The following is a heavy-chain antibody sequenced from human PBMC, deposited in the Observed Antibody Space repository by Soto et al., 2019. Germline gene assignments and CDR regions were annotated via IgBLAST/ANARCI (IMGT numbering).Heavy chain of an antibody. J-gene: IGHJ5*02. D-gene: IGHD1-1*01. CDR3: VRDGTKTLRDWFDP. V-gene: IGHV4-4*07. CDR2: IYATGTT. CDR1: GASISGFY. Sequence: SETLYLTCTVSGASISGFYWSWIRKSAGKGLEWIGRIYATGTTDYNPSLKSRVMMSVDTSKKQFSLKLRSVTAADTAVYYCVRDGTKTLRDWFDPWGQGISVTVSS.